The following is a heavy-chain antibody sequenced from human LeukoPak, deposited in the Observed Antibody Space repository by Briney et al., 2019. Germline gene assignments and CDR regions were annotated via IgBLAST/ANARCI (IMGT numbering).Heavy chain of an antibody. Sequence: ASVKVSCKASGYTFTSYDINWVRQATGQGLEWMGWMNPNSGNTGYAQKFQGRVTMTRNTSISTAYMELSSLRSEDTAVYYCARGGLGFTYYDFWSGYLSPKKNYLDYWGQGTLVTVSS. D-gene: IGHD3-3*01. CDR3: ARGGLGFTYYDFWSGYLSPKKNYLDY. CDR1: GYTFTSYD. CDR2: MNPNSGNT. J-gene: IGHJ4*02. V-gene: IGHV1-8*01.